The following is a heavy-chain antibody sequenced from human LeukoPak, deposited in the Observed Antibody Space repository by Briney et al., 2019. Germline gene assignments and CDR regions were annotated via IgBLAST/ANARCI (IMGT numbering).Heavy chain of an antibody. D-gene: IGHD6-13*01. CDR3: ATVGQQLNNWFDP. CDR1: GFTFSSYA. J-gene: IGHJ5*02. CDR2: ISGSGGST. V-gene: IGHV3-23*01. Sequence: GGSLRLSCAASGFTFSSYAMSWVRQAPGKGLEWVSAISGSGGSTYYADSVKGRFTISRDNSKNTLYLQMNSLRSEDTAVYYCATVGQQLNNWFDPWGQGTLVTVSS.